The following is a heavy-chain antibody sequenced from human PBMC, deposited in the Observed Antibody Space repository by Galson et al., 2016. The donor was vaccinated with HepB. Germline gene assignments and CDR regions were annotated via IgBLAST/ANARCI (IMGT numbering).Heavy chain of an antibody. D-gene: IGHD1-14*01. V-gene: IGHV1-69*04. CDR2: FIPLLGGR. CDR1: GGTLNNYV. CDR3: AVVSSAELVFTPSPPHDWVDF. Sequence: SVKVSCKVSGGTLNNYVISWVRQAPGQGLEWMGRFIPLLGGRNYALKIQGRLIITADKSTATAHMDLSGLRSEDTAVYFCAVVSSAELVFTPSPPHDWVDFWGQGTLVTVSS. J-gene: IGHJ5*01.